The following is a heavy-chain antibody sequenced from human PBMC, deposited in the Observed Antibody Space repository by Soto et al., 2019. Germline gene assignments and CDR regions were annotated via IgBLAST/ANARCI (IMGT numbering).Heavy chain of an antibody. CDR1: GFTFSSYA. V-gene: IGHV3-23*01. D-gene: IGHD3-9*01. CDR3: AKEIRDRYDILTGYYFSVTNWFDP. CDR2: ISGSGGST. Sequence: GRSLRLSCAASGFTFSSYAMSWVRQAPGKGLEWVSAISGSGGSTYYADSVKGRFTISRDNSKNTLYLQMNSLRAEDTAVYYCAKEIRDRYDILTGYYFSVTNWFDPLGQGTLVTVS. J-gene: IGHJ5*02.